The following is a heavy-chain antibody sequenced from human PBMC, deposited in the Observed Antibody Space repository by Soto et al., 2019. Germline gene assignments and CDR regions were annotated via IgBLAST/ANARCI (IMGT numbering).Heavy chain of an antibody. CDR3: ARIFDFWSGYDFSY. D-gene: IGHD3-3*01. Sequence: AGPTLENPTQTLTLTCTFSGFSLSTSGVAVGWIRQAPRKAPEWLAFIFWDDDKRYSPSLENRLTITKDTSKTQVDLTMTNTDPVDTATYYCARIFDFWSGYDFSYWGRGTLVTVSS. CDR1: GFSLSTSGVA. J-gene: IGHJ4*02. CDR2: IFWDDDK. V-gene: IGHV2-5*02.